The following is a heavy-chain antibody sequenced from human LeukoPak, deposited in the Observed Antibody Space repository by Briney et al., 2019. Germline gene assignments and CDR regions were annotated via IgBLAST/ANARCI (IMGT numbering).Heavy chain of an antibody. D-gene: IGHD3-3*01. J-gene: IGHJ5*02. V-gene: IGHV3-21*01. Sequence: GRSLRLSCAASGFTFSSYSMNWVRQAPGKGLEWVSSISSSSSYIYYADSVKGRFTISRDNAKNSLYLQMNSLRAEDTAVYYCASTAYDFHPSAWGQGTLVTVSS. CDR1: GFTFSSYS. CDR3: ASTAYDFHPSA. CDR2: ISSSSSYI.